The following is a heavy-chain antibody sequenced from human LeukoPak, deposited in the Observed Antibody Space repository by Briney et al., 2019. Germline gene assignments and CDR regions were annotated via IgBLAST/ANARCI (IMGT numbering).Heavy chain of an antibody. CDR1: GYTFASYG. D-gene: IGHD3-10*01. CDR2: ISAYNGNT. Sequence: ASVKVSCKASGYTFASYGISWVRQAPGQGLEWMGWISAYNGNTNYAQKLQGRVTMTTDTSTSTAYMELRSLRSDDTAVYYCARETIWFGELSADYWGQGTLVTVSS. CDR3: ARETIWFGELSADY. V-gene: IGHV1-18*01. J-gene: IGHJ4*02.